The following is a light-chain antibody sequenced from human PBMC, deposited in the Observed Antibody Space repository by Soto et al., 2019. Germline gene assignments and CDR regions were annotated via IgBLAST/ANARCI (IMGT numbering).Light chain of an antibody. CDR1: SSNIGAGYD. Sequence: QAVVTQPPSVSGAPGQRVTISCTGSSSNIGAGYDVHWYQQLPGTAPKLLIYGNSNRPSGVPDRFSGSKSGTSASLAITGLQAEDEADYYCQSYDSSLSGVLVFGGGTKLTVL. CDR2: GNS. J-gene: IGLJ2*01. CDR3: QSYDSSLSGVLV. V-gene: IGLV1-40*01.